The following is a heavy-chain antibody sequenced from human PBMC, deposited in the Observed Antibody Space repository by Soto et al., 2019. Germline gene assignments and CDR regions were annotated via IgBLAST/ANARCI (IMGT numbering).Heavy chain of an antibody. D-gene: IGHD6-19*01. CDR1: GGSISSGDYY. CDR3: ARDQWRTGPEGDYYYGMDV. J-gene: IGHJ6*02. Sequence: SETLSLTCTVSGGSISSGDYYWSWIRQPPGKGLEWIRYIYYSGSTYYNPSLKSRVTISVDTSKNQFSLKLSSVTAADTAVYYCARDQWRTGPEGDYYYGMDVWGQGTTVTVSS. CDR2: IYYSGST. V-gene: IGHV4-30-4*01.